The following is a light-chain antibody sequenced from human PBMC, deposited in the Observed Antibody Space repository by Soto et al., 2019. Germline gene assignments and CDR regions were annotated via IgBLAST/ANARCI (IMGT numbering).Light chain of an antibody. CDR1: QSVLYSSNNKNY. CDR2: WAC. CDR3: QQYYNFPRT. J-gene: IGKJ2*02. Sequence: DIVMTQSPDSLAVSLGERATINCKSSQSVLYSSNNKNYLAWYQQKPGQPPKLLIYWACTRESGVPDRFSGSGSGTDFTLTISSLQAEDVAVYYCQQYYNFPRTFGQGTNLEIK. V-gene: IGKV4-1*01.